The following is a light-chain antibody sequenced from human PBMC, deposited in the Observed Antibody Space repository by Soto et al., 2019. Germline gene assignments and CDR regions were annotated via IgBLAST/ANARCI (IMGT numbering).Light chain of an antibody. Sequence: DIQMTQSPSSLSASVGDRVTITCRASQDISNSLAWYQQKPGKVPKVLIYAASILQSGVPARFSGCGSGTDFTLTISRLQPEDVATYYCQKYNSAPLTFGGGTKVEI. J-gene: IGKJ4*01. CDR1: QDISNS. V-gene: IGKV1-27*01. CDR3: QKYNSAPLT. CDR2: AAS.